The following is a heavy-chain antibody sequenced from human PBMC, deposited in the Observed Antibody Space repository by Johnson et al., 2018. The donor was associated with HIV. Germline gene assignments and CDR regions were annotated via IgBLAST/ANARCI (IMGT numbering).Heavy chain of an antibody. CDR2: ISHDGINQ. D-gene: IGHD6-6*01. J-gene: IGHJ3*02. Sequence: QMQLVESGGGLVQPGRSLRLSCAASGFTFSSYAMHWVRQAPGKGLEWVAVISHDGINQYYADSVKGRFTISRDNSKNTLYLQMNSLRAEDTAVYYCARCDSSSPLRAFDIWGQGTMVTVSS. CDR3: ARCDSSSPLRAFDI. CDR1: GFTFSSYA. V-gene: IGHV3-30*04.